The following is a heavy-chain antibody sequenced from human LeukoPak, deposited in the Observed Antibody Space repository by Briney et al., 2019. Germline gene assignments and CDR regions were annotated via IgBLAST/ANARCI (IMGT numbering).Heavy chain of an antibody. CDR3: ARGDILTGYYGPYYFDY. Sequence: GGSLRLSCAASGFTFSSYWMSWVRQAPGKGLEWVANIMQDGSEKYYVDSVKGRFTISRDNAKNSLYLQMNSLRAEDTAVYYCARGDILTGYYGPYYFDYWGQGTLVTVSS. CDR1: GFTFSSYW. D-gene: IGHD3-9*01. V-gene: IGHV3-7*04. J-gene: IGHJ4*02. CDR2: IMQDGSEK.